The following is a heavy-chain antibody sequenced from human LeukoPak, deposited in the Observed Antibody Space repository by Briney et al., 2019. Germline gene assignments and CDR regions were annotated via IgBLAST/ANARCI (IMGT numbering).Heavy chain of an antibody. V-gene: IGHV3-23*01. Sequence: GGSLRLSCAASGFTFSTYAMTWVRQAPGKGLEWVSAISGSGDVTYYADSVKGRFTISRDNVKNTLYLQMDSLRDEDTAVYYCAKDRGYWGQGTRVTVSS. CDR2: ISGSGDVT. J-gene: IGHJ4*02. CDR3: AKDRGY. CDR1: GFTFSTYA.